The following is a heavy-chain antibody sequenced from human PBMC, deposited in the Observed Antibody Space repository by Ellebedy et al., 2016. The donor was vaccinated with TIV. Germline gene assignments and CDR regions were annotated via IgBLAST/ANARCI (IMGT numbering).Heavy chain of an antibody. CDR1: GFTFSTYW. D-gene: IGHD5-24*01. CDR2: INTDGSST. J-gene: IGHJ4*02. Sequence: PSETLSLTCAASGFTFSTYWMHWVRQAPGKGLMWVSRINTDGSSTGYADSVKGRFTISRDNAKNTLYLQMNSLRTEDTALYYCAKAIKPRWLWDYWGQGTLVTVSS. CDR3: AKAIKPRWLWDY. V-gene: IGHV3-74*01.